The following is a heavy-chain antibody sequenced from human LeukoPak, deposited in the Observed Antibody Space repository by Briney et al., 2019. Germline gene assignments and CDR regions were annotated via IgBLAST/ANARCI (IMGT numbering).Heavy chain of an antibody. V-gene: IGHV3-21*01. CDR1: GFTFSSYS. CDR3: ARDLYYYYGMDV. J-gene: IGHJ6*02. Sequence: GGSLRLSCAASGFTFSSYSMNWVRQAPGKGLEWVSSISSSSSYIYYADSVKGRFTISRDNAKSSLYLQMNSLRAEDTAVYYCARDLYYYYGMDVWGQGTTVTVSS. CDR2: ISSSSSYI.